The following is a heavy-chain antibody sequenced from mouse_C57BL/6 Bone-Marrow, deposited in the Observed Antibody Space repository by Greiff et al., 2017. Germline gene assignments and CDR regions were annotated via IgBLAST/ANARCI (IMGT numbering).Heavy chain of an antibody. J-gene: IGHJ3*01. Sequence: EVQLQQSGPELVKPGASVKISCKASGYSFTGYYMNWVKQSPEKSLEWIGEINPSTGGTTYNQKFKAKATLTVDKSSSTAYMQLKSLTSEDSAVYYCAREGITTVVATDWFAYWGQGILVTVSA. V-gene: IGHV1-42*01. CDR2: INPSTGGT. CDR3: AREGITTVVATDWFAY. D-gene: IGHD1-1*01. CDR1: GYSFTGYY.